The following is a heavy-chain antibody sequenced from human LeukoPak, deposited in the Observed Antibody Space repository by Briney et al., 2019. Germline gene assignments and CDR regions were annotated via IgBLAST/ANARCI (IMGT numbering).Heavy chain of an antibody. V-gene: IGHV3-23*01. CDR1: GFTFSSYA. J-gene: IGHJ4*02. CDR2: ISGSADST. D-gene: IGHD1-26*01. Sequence: GGSLRLSCAASGFTFSSYALNWVRQAPGKGLEWASAISGSADSTYYADSVKGRFTISRDNSKNTLYLQMNSLRAEDTAVYYCATDRGRWGQGTLVTVSS. CDR3: ATDRGR.